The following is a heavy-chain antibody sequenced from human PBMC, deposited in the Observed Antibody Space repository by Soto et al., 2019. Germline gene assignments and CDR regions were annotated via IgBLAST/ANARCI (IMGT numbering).Heavy chain of an antibody. CDR1: VFTFSSYV. CDR2: ISYHGTYK. J-gene: IGHJ4*02. V-gene: IGHV3-30*18. D-gene: IGHD3-22*01. CDR3: AKRADYYDSAGKYYFDY. Sequence: PWGSLRISCASSVFTFSSYVMHWVRQAPGKGLEWVEFISYHGTYKYYSDSVKGRFTISRDNSKNALYLQMNSLRAEDTALYYCAKRADYYDSAGKYYFDYWGQGTMVTVSS.